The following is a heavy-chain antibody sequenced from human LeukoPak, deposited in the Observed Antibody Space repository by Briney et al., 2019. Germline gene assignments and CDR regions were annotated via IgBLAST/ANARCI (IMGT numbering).Heavy chain of an antibody. CDR2: ISWNSGSI. V-gene: IGHV3-9*01. D-gene: IGHD3-10*01. Sequence: PGGSLRLSCAASGFTFDDYAMHWVRQAPGKGLEWVSGISWNSGSIGYADSVKGRFTISRDNTKNSLYLQMNSLRAEDTALYYCAKDIDGSGSVNWYFDLWGRGTLVTVSS. CDR1: GFTFDDYA. J-gene: IGHJ2*01. CDR3: AKDIDGSGSVNWYFDL.